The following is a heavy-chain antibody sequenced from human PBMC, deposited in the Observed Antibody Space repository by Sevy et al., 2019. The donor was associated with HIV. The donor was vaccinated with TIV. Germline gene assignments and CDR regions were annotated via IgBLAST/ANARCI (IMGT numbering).Heavy chain of an antibody. CDR2: ISGSGGTT. D-gene: IGHD1-7*01. J-gene: IGHJ5*02. CDR1: EFTFSSYA. CDR3: AKEGGGLELPRGWFDP. V-gene: IGHV3-23*01. Sequence: GGSLRLSCAASEFTFSSYAMSWVRQAPGKGLEWVSAISGSGGTTYYVDSVKGRFTISRDNSKNTLYLQMNSRRAEDTAVYYCAKEGGGLELPRGWFDPWGQGTLVTVSS.